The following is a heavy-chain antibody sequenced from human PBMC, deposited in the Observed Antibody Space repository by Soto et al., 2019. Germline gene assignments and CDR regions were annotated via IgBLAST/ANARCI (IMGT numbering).Heavy chain of an antibody. D-gene: IGHD6-13*01. V-gene: IGHV4-34*01. CDR2: INHSGST. CDR1: GGPFSGYY. Sequence: PSETLSLTCAVYGGPFSGYYWSWIRQPPGKGLEWIGEINHSGSTNYNPSLKSRVTISVDTSKNQFSLKLSSVTAADTAVYYCARGLSSWYRGWFDPWGQGTLVTVSS. CDR3: ARGLSSWYRGWFDP. J-gene: IGHJ5*02.